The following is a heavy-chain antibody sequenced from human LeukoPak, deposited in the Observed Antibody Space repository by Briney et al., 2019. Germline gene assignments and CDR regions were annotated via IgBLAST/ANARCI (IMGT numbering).Heavy chain of an antibody. D-gene: IGHD3-10*01. J-gene: IGHJ4*02. CDR1: GGSFSGYY. CDR3: ARGRDYYGSGDFDY. Sequence: PSETLSLTCAVYGGSFSGYYWSWNRQPPGKGLEWIGEINHSGSTNYNPSLKSRVTISVDTSKNQFSLKLSSVTAADTAVYYCARGRDYYGSGDFDYWGQGTLVTVSS. V-gene: IGHV4-34*01. CDR2: INHSGST.